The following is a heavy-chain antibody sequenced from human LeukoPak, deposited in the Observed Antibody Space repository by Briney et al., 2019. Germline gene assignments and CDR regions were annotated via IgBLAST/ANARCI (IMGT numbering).Heavy chain of an antibody. V-gene: IGHV3-23*01. CDR2: VSGSGGST. J-gene: IGHJ3*02. CDR1: GFTFSSYA. Sequence: PGGSLRLSCAASGFTFSSYAMSWVRQAPGKGLEWVSGVSGSGGSTYYAESVKGRFTISRDNSKNTLYLQVNSLRAEDTAVYHCATDRYSTSSGDGFDIWGQGTLVTVSS. CDR3: ATDRYSTSSGDGFDI. D-gene: IGHD6-6*01.